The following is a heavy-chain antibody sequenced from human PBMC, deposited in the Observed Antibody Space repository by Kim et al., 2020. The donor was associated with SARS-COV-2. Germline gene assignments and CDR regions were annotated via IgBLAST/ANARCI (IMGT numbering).Heavy chain of an antibody. J-gene: IGHJ4*02. Sequence: SETLSLTCTVSGGSISSGGYYWSWIRQHPGKGLEWIGYIYYSGSTYYNPSLKSRVTISVDTSKNQFSLKLSFVTAADTAVYYCARSTYYYDSSGYYSPWVGYWGQGTLVTVSS. CDR2: IYYSGST. CDR3: ARSTYYYDSSGYYSPWVGY. D-gene: IGHD3-22*01. V-gene: IGHV4-31*03. CDR1: GGSISSGGYY.